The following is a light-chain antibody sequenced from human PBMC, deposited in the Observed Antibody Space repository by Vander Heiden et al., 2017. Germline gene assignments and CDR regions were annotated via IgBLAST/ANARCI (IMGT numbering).Light chain of an antibody. Sequence: QSALTQPASVSGSPGQSITISCTGTSSDFGGYNYVSWSQQHPGKAPKLMIYDVSNRPSGVSNRFAGSKSGNTACLTISGLQAEDEADYYCSSYTSRSNPGVFGGGTKLTVL. J-gene: IGLJ3*02. V-gene: IGLV2-14*01. CDR2: DVS. CDR1: SSDFGGYNY. CDR3: SSYTSRSNPGV.